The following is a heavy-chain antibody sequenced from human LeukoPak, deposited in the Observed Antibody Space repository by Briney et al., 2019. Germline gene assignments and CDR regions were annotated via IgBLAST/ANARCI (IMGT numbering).Heavy chain of an antibody. D-gene: IGHD3-16*02. V-gene: IGHV1-46*01. CDR3: ASIDYGDY. CDR1: GYTFTSYY. CDR2: INPSGGST. Sequence: GASVKVSCKASGYTFTSYYMHWVRQAPGQGLEWMGIINPSGGSTSYAQKFQGRGTMTRDMSTSTAYMGLSSLRSEDTAVYYCASIDYGDYWGQGTLITVSS. J-gene: IGHJ4*02.